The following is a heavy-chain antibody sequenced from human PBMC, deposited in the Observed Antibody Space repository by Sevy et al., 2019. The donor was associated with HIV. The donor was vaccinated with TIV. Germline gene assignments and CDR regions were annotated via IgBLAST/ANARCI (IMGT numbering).Heavy chain of an antibody. CDR1: GLTFSTYS. J-gene: IGHJ4*02. V-gene: IGHV3-48*01. Sequence: GWSLRLSCAASGLTFSTYSMNWVRQAPGKGLEWVSYISSSSSTIYYADSVKGRFTISRDNAKNSLYLQMNSLRAEDTAVYYCASPLPFYYGSGSEEFDYWGREPWSPSPQ. CDR2: ISSSSSTI. D-gene: IGHD3-10*01. CDR3: ASPLPFYYGSGSEEFDY.